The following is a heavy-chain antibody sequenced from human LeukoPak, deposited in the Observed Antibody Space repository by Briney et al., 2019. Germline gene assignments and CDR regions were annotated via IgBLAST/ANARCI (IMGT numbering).Heavy chain of an antibody. CDR1: GFSFSRYT. CDR2: ISSSSTTI. V-gene: IGHV3-48*01. J-gene: IGHJ4*02. CDR3: ALIAVDWQQPFDY. Sequence: GSLRLSCAASGFSFSRYTMSWVRQAPGKGLEWISYISSSSTTIKYADSVKGRFIISRDNAKNSVYLQMNSLRAEDTAVYYCALIAVDWQQPFDYWGQGTLVTVSS. D-gene: IGHD6-13*01.